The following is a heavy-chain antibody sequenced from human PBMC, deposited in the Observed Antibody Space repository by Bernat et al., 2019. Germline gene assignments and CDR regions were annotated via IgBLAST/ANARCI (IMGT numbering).Heavy chain of an antibody. V-gene: IGHV3-7*01. D-gene: IGHD6-13*01. CDR1: GFTFSSYW. Sequence: EVQLVESGGGLVQPGGSLRLSCAASGFTFSSYWMSWVRQAPGKGLEWVANIKQDGSEKYYVDYVKGRFTISRDNAKNSLYLQMNSLRAEDTAVYYCASWYSSSWYDYFDYWGQGTLVTVSS. CDR2: IKQDGSEK. CDR3: ASWYSSSWYDYFDY. J-gene: IGHJ4*02.